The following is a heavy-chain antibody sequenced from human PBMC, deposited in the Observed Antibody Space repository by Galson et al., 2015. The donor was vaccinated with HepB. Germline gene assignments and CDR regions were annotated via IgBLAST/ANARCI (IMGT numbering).Heavy chain of an antibody. CDR1: GYTFTGYY. D-gene: IGHD3-3*01. Sequence: SVKVSCKASGYTFTGYYMHWVRQAPGQGLEWMGWINPNSGGTNYAQKFQGRVTMTRDTSISTAYMELSRLRSDDTAVYYCARAYYDFPRRYYYYMDVWGKGTTVTVSS. V-gene: IGHV1-2*02. CDR3: ARAYYDFPRRYYYYMDV. CDR2: INPNSGGT. J-gene: IGHJ6*03.